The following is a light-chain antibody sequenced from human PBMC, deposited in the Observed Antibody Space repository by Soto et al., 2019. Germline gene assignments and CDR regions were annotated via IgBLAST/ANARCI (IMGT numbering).Light chain of an antibody. CDR3: QQYNYWPPIT. J-gene: IGKJ5*01. CDR1: QSVSIN. Sequence: EIVMTQSPATLSVSPGERATLSCRASQSVSINLAWYQQKPGQAPRLLIYGASTRATGIPARFSGSGSGTEFTLTISSLQSEDFAVYYCQQYNYWPPITFGQGTRLENK. V-gene: IGKV3-15*01. CDR2: GAS.